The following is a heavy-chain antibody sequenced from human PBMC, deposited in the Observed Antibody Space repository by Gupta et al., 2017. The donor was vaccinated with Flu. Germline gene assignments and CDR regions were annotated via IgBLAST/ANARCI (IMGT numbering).Heavy chain of an antibody. CDR1: GGSISSSSYY. CDR3: ARHLGRVVPAADNWFDT. D-gene: IGHD2-2*01. Sequence: QLQLQESGPGLVKPSETLSLTCTVSGGSISSSSYYWGWIRQPPGKGLEWIGSIYYSGSTYYNPSLKSRVTISVDTSKNQFSLKLSSVTAADTAVYYCARHLGRVVPAADNWFDTWGQGTLVTVSP. J-gene: IGHJ5*02. CDR2: IYYSGST. V-gene: IGHV4-39*01.